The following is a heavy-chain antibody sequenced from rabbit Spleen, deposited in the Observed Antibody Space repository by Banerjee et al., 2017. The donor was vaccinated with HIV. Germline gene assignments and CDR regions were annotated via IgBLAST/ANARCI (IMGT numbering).Heavy chain of an antibody. V-gene: IGHV1S47*01. CDR1: GFDFSRYG. CDR2: IDPIFGRT. J-gene: IGHJ4*01. CDR3: VRDKASISGDYGPYYFNL. D-gene: IGHD1-1*01. Sequence: QEQLVESGGGLVQPGGSLKLSCKASGFDFSRYGVSWVRQAPGKGLEWIGYIDPIFGRTYYASWVNGRFTISSHNAQNTLYLQLNSLTAADTATYFCVRDKASISGDYGPYYFNLWGPGTIVTVS.